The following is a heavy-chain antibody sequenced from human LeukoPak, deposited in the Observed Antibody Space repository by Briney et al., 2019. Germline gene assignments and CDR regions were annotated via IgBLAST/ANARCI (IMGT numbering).Heavy chain of an antibody. Sequence: PSETLSLTCTVSGGSISSYYWSWIRQPPGKGLEWIGYIYYSGSTNYNPSLKSRVTISVDTSKNQFSLKVNSVTAADTAVYYCARDAGHQLSRRNYYAMDVWGQGTTVTVSS. D-gene: IGHD1-1*01. J-gene: IGHJ6*02. CDR3: ARDAGHQLSRRNYYAMDV. V-gene: IGHV4-59*12. CDR2: IYYSGST. CDR1: GGSISSYY.